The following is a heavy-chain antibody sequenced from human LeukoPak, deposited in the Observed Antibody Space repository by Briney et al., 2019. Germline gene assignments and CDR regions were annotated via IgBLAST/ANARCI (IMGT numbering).Heavy chain of an antibody. CDR1: GFTFSSYW. D-gene: IGHD1-1*01. CDR3: AREGSGVYNWNDGVSSNAFDI. CDR2: IKQDGSEK. V-gene: IGHV3-7*01. J-gene: IGHJ3*02. Sequence: PGGSLRLSCAASGFTFSSYWMSWVRQAPGKGLEWVANIKQDGSEKYYVDSVKGRFTISRDNAKNSLYLQMNSLRAEDTAVYYCAREGSGVYNWNDGVSSNAFDIWGQGTMVTVSS.